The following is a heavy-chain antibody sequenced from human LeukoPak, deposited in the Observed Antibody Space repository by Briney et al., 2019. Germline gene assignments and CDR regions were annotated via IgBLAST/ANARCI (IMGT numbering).Heavy chain of an antibody. CDR2: INPNSGGT. CDR3: ARGASGVYTVTTSWFDP. CDR1: GYTFTGYY. Sequence: ASVKVSCKASGYTFTGYYMHWVRQAPGQGLEWKGWINPNSGGTNYAQRFQGRVTMTRDTSISTAYMELSRLRSDDTAVYYCARGASGVYTVTTSWFDPWGQGTLVTVSS. J-gene: IGHJ5*02. V-gene: IGHV1-2*02. D-gene: IGHD4-17*01.